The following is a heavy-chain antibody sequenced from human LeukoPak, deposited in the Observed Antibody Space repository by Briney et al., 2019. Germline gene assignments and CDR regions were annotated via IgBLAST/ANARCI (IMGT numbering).Heavy chain of an antibody. CDR1: GYSSTDYY. CDR2: IKPNSGDT. CDR3: ATKKYSGSFYAF. Sequence: GASVKVSCKASGYSSTDYYIYWVRQAPGQGLEWMGWIKPNSGDTSYVQKFEGRVTMTRDTSISTAYMELSSLRSDDTAVYYCATKKYSGSFYAFWGQGTLVTVSS. J-gene: IGHJ4*02. V-gene: IGHV1-2*02. D-gene: IGHD1-26*01.